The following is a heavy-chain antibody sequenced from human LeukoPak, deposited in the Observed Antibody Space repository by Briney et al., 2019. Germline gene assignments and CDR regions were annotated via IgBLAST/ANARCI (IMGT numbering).Heavy chain of an antibody. J-gene: IGHJ2*01. Sequence: SETLSLTCTVSGGSISSSSYYWGWIRQPPGKGLEWIGSIYYSGSTYYNPSLKSRVTISVDTSKNQFSLKLSSVTAADTAVYYCATSPVLEWDTQSHGWYFDLWGRGTLVTVSS. CDR2: IYYSGST. CDR3: ATSPVLEWDTQSHGWYFDL. V-gene: IGHV4-39*07. CDR1: GGSISSSSYY. D-gene: IGHD1-26*01.